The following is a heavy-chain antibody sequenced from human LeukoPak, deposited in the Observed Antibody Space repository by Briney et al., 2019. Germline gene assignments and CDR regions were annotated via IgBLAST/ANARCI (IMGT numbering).Heavy chain of an antibody. CDR2: IHYSGST. D-gene: IGHD2-15*01. CDR1: GDSIRNHY. J-gene: IGHJ4*01. Sequence: PSETLSLTCTVSGDSIRNHYWSWIRQPPGKGLECIGVIHYSGSTNYNPSVKSRVTISVDTLKNQFSLKLNSVTAADTAVYFCARVSLSGYCSGASCYFDYWGHGTLVTVSS. CDR3: ARVSLSGYCSGASCYFDY. V-gene: IGHV4-59*11.